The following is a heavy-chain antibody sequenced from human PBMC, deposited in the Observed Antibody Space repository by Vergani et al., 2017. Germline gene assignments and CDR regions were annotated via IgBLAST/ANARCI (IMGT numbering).Heavy chain of an antibody. Sequence: EVQLVQSGAEVKKPGESLRISCKGSGYSFTSYWISWVRQMPGKGLEWMGRIDPSDSYTNYSPSFQGHVTISADKSISTAYLQWSSLKASDTAMYYCARNLMVWGDTNWFDPWGQGTLVTVSS. J-gene: IGHJ5*02. CDR3: ARNLMVWGDTNWFDP. CDR1: GYSFTSYW. CDR2: IDPSDSYT. D-gene: IGHD3-10*01. V-gene: IGHV5-10-1*03.